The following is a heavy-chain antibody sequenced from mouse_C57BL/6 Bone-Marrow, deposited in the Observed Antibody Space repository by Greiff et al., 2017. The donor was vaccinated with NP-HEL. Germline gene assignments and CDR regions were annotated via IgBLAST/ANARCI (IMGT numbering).Heavy chain of an antibody. J-gene: IGHJ3*01. CDR2: ISYDGSN. Sequence: EVKVEESGPGLVKPSQSLSLTCSVTGYSITSGYYWNWIRQFPGNKLEWMGYISYDGSNNYNPSLKNRISITRDTSKNQFFLKLNSVTTEDTATYYCARLRGAWFAYWGQGTLVTVSA. CDR3: ARLRGAWFAY. V-gene: IGHV3-6*01. CDR1: GYSITSGYY.